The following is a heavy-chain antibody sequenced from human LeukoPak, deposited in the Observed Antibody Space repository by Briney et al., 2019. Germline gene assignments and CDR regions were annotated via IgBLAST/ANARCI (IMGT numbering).Heavy chain of an antibody. D-gene: IGHD4-23*01. CDR2: INHSGRT. CDR1: GGSFFGSH. V-gene: IGHV4-34*01. CDR3: ARDPTTVVTPPYYFDF. Sequence: SETLSLTCAVSGGSFFGSHWNWIRQSPEKGLEWIGEINHSGRTNYNPSLKSRVTLSVDTSKSQFFLKLTSVTAADTAVYYCARDPTTVVTPPYYFDFWGQGTLVTVSA. J-gene: IGHJ4*02.